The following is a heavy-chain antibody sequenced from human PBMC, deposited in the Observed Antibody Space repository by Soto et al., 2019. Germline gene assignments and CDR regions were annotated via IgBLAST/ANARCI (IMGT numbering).Heavy chain of an antibody. D-gene: IGHD3-3*01. Sequence: ETLSLTCTVSGGSISSYYWSWIRQPPGKGLEWIGYIYYSGSTNYNPSLKSRVTISVDTSKNQFSLKLSSVTAADTAVYYCARGWNDFWSGLETYYYYYYMDVWGKGTTVTVSS. J-gene: IGHJ6*03. CDR1: GGSISSYY. CDR2: IYYSGST. V-gene: IGHV4-59*01. CDR3: ARGWNDFWSGLETYYYYYYMDV.